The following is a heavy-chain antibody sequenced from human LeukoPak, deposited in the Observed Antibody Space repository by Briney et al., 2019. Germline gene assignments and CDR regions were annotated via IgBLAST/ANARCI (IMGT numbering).Heavy chain of an antibody. CDR1: GFTFSDCY. CDR3: ARSIDYGAFDI. J-gene: IGHJ3*02. Sequence: GGSPRLSCAASGFTFSDCYMIWIRQAPGKGLEWVSYISSGGGPIYYADSAKGRFTISRDNARNSLYLQMNSLRADDTAVYYCARSIDYGAFDIWGQGTMVTVSS. D-gene: IGHD4-17*01. V-gene: IGHV3-11*01. CDR2: ISSGGGPI.